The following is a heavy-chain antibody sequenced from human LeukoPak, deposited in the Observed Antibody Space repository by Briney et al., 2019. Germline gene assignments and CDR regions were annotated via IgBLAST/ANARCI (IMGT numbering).Heavy chain of an antibody. Sequence: ASVKLSCKASGYTFTSYGISWVRQAPGQGLEWVGWISAYNGNTNYAQKLQGRVTITTDTSTSTAYMELMSLRSDDTAVYYCAKVDVVVPSGYNWFDPWGQGTLVTVSS. CDR2: ISAYNGNT. J-gene: IGHJ5*02. CDR1: GYTFTSYG. CDR3: AKVDVVVPSGYNWFDP. V-gene: IGHV1-18*01. D-gene: IGHD2-2*01.